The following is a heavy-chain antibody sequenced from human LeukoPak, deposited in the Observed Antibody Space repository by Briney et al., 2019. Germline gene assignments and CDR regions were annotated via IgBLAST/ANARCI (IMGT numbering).Heavy chain of an antibody. CDR2: ISGGGGVT. V-gene: IGHV3-23*01. CDR1: GFTFSSSA. D-gene: IGHD3-10*01. Sequence: GGSLRLSCAASGFTFSSSAMSWVRQAPGKGLEWVSAISGGGGVTYYRDSVKGRFTVSRDNSKNTLYLQMNSLRAEDTALYYCAKNGSGTSRAFDVWGQGTMVTVSS. CDR3: AKNGSGTSRAFDV. J-gene: IGHJ3*01.